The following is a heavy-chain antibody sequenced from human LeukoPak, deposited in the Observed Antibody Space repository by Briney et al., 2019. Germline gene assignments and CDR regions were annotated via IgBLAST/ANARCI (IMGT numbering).Heavy chain of an antibody. J-gene: IGHJ4*02. CDR2: IYHSGST. CDR1: GGSISSYY. Sequence: SETLSLTCTVSGGSISSYYWSWIRQPPGKGLEWIGSIYHSGSTYYNPSLKSRVTISVDTSKNQFSLKLSSVTAADTAVYYCASYLGRYYYDSSGYYYGSRPTSYFDYWGQGTLVTVSS. CDR3: ASYLGRYYYDSSGYYYGSRPTSYFDY. V-gene: IGHV4-59*08. D-gene: IGHD3-22*01.